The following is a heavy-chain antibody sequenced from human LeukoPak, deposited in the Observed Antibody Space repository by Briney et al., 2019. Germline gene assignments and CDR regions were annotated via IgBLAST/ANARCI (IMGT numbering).Heavy chain of an antibody. V-gene: IGHV4-59*01. CDR1: GGSLISYY. CDR3: ACLTTADAFDI. CDR2: IYVGGST. Sequence: PSETLSLSCTVSGGSLISYYWSGIRQTPGKGLEWMWYIYVGGSTTYNPSLKSRVTISVDTSKNQFSPKLSSVTAADTAVYYCACLTTADAFDIWGQGTMVTVSS. J-gene: IGHJ3*02. D-gene: IGHD3-22*01.